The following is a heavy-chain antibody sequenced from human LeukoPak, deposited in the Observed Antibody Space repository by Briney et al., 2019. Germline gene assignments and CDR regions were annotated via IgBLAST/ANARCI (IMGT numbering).Heavy chain of an antibody. CDR1: GFTFSSYS. CDR3: ARKGRSPQYYFDY. J-gene: IGHJ4*02. V-gene: IGHV3-48*01. CDR2: ISSSSSTI. Sequence: PGGSLRLSCAASGFTFSSYSMNWVRQAPGKGLEWVSYISSSSSTIYYADSVKGRFTISRDNAKNSLYLQMNSLRAEDTAVYYCARKGRSPQYYFDYWGQGTLVTVSS.